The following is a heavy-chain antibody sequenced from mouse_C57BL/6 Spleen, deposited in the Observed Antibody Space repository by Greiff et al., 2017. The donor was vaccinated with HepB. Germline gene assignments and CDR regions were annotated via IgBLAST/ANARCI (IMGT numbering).Heavy chain of an antibody. Sequence: VQLQQSGAELVKPGASVKLSCTASGFNIKDYYMHWVKQRTEQGLEWIGRIDPEDGETEYAPKFQGKATITADTSSNTAYLQLSSLTSEDTAVYYCAREGDGSLAYWGQGTLVTVSA. CDR1: GFNIKDYY. CDR3: AREGDGSLAY. CDR2: IDPEDGET. V-gene: IGHV14-2*01. J-gene: IGHJ3*01. D-gene: IGHD1-1*01.